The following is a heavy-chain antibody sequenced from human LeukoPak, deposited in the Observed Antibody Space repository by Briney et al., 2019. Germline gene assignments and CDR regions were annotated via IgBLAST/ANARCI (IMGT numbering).Heavy chain of an antibody. CDR2: ISGSGGST. CDR3: ARVTRPLGVPAAKLIYYYYYMDV. CDR1: GFTFSSYA. V-gene: IGHV3-23*01. Sequence: PGGSLRLSCAASGFTFSSYAMSWVRQAPGKGLEWVSAISGSGGSTNYADSVKSRFTISRDNSKNMLYLQMNSLRAEDTAEYYCARVTRPLGVPAAKLIYYYYYMDVWGKGTTVTISS. D-gene: IGHD2-2*01. J-gene: IGHJ6*03.